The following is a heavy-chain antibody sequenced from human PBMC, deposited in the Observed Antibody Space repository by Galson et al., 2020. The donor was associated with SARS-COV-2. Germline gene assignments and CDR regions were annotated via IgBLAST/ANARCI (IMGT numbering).Heavy chain of an antibody. J-gene: IGHJ4*02. CDR2: ITYDGSNK. Sequence: GESLKISCAASGFTFSSYDMHWVRQAPGKGLEWVADITYDGSNKYYADSVKGRFTISRDNSKNTLYLQMNSLRAEDTAVYYCARARDYGDLFLDYWGQGTLVTVSS. CDR3: ARARDYGDLFLDY. CDR1: GFTFSSYD. V-gene: IGHV3-30-3*01. D-gene: IGHD4-17*01.